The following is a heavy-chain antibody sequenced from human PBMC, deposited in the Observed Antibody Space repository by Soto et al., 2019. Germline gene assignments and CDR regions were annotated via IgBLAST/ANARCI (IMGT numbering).Heavy chain of an antibody. D-gene: IGHD2-15*01. Sequence: GGSLRLSCVASGFTFSDFGMHWVRQAPGKGLEWVAVISYDGSNKYYADSVKGRFTISRDNSKNTLYLQMNSLRAEDTAVYYCARGYGSGYFDYWGQGTLVTVSS. CDR2: ISYDGSNK. CDR1: GFTFSDFG. CDR3: ARGYGSGYFDY. V-gene: IGHV3-30*03. J-gene: IGHJ4*02.